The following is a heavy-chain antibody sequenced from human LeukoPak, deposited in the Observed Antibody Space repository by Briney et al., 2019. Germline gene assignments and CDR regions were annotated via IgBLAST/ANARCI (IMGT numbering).Heavy chain of an antibody. D-gene: IGHD3-22*01. CDR2: INHSGST. J-gene: IGHJ4*02. Sequence: SETLSLTCAVYGRSFSGYYWSWIRQPPGKGLEWIGEINHSGSTNYNPSLKSRVTISVDTSKNQFSLKLSSVTAADTGVYYCASLDSSGPDYWGQGTLVTVSS. CDR1: GRSFSGYY. V-gene: IGHV4-34*01. CDR3: ASLDSSGPDY.